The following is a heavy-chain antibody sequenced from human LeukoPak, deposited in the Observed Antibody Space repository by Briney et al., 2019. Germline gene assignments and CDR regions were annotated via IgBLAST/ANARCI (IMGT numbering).Heavy chain of an antibody. Sequence: GGSLRLSCAASGFTFSDYYMSWVRQAPGKGLEWVSYISSSSSTIYYADSVKGRFTISRDNAKNSLYLQMNSLRAEDTAVYYCARSYDSSGPSLYYFDYWGQGTLVTVSS. J-gene: IGHJ4*02. CDR3: ARSYDSSGPSLYYFDY. D-gene: IGHD3-22*01. CDR2: ISSSSSTI. CDR1: GFTFSDYY. V-gene: IGHV3-11*04.